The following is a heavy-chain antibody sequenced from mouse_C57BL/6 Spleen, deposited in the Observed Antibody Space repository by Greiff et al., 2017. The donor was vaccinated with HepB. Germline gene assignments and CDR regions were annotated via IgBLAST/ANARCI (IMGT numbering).Heavy chain of an antibody. D-gene: IGHD1-1*01. CDR2: IYPRSGNT. V-gene: IGHV1-81*01. J-gene: IGHJ1*03. CDR3: ARRDTTVVAPGV. Sequence: QVQLKQSGAELARPGASVKLSCKASGYTFTSYGISWVKQRTGQGLEWIGEIYPRSGNTYYNEKFKGKATLTADKSSSTAYMELRSLTSEDSAVYFCARRDTTVVAPGVWGTGTTVTVSS. CDR1: GYTFTSYG.